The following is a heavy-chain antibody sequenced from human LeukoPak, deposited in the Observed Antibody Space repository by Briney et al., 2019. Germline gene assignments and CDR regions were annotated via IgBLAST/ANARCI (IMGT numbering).Heavy chain of an antibody. CDR2: IYTSGST. D-gene: IGHD3-3*01. CDR1: GGSISSYY. J-gene: IGHJ4*02. V-gene: IGHV4-4*07. Sequence: SETLSLTCTVSGGSISSYYWSWIRQPAGKGLEWIGRIYTSGSTNYNPSLKSRVTMSVDTSKNQFSLSLNSVTAADTAVYYCARQPSGYYGDSGYYPYYFDYWGQGILVTVSS. CDR3: ARQPSGYYGDSGYYPYYFDY.